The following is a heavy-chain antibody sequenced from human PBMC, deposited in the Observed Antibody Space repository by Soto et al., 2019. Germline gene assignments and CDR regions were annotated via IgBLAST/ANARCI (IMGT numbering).Heavy chain of an antibody. CDR1: GFTFSSYA. CDR2: ISGSGGST. CDR3: AKDWRYGDYVDY. J-gene: IGHJ4*02. Sequence: GGSLILSCAASGFTFSSYAMSWVRQAPGKGLEWVSAISGSGGSTYYADSVKGRFTISRDNSKNTLYLQMNSLRAEDTAVYYCAKDWRYGDYVDYWGQGTLVTVSS. V-gene: IGHV3-23*01. D-gene: IGHD4-17*01.